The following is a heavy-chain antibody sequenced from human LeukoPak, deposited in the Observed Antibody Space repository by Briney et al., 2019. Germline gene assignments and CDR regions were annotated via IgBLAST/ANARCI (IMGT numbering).Heavy chain of an antibody. CDR3: ARGGDSSGYYYGGCDY. CDR1: GGSISSGSYY. Sequence: PSQTLSLTCTVSGGSISSGSYYWSWIRQPAGKGLEWIGRTYTSGSTNYNPSLKSRVTISVDTSKNQFSLKLSSVTAADTAVYYCARGGDSSGYYYGGCDYWGQGTLVTVSS. V-gene: IGHV4-61*02. J-gene: IGHJ4*02. CDR2: TYTSGST. D-gene: IGHD3-22*01.